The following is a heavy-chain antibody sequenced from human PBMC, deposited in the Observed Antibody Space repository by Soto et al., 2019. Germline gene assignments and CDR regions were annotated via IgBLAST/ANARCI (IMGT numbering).Heavy chain of an antibody. Sequence: GGSLRLSCAASGFTFNSYEMNWVRQAPGKGLEWISYISSRASTIYYGNSVKGRFTISRDNAKNSLYLQMKSLRVEDTALYYCARGTHYDSIDIWGQGTMVTVSS. V-gene: IGHV3-48*03. CDR2: ISSRASTI. CDR1: GFTFNSYE. D-gene: IGHD3-22*01. J-gene: IGHJ3*02. CDR3: ARGTHYDSIDI.